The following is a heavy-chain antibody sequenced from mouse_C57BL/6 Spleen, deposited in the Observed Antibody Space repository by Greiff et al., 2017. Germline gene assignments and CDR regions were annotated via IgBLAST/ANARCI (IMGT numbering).Heavy chain of an antibody. CDR2: ISYDGSN. CDR1: GYSITSGYY. CDR3: ARGGYGYPFDY. J-gene: IGHJ2*01. D-gene: IGHD2-2*01. V-gene: IGHV3-6*01. Sequence: EVKLMESGPGLVKPSPSLSLTCSVTGYSITSGYYWNWIRQFPGNKLEWMGYISYDGSNNSNPSLKNRISITRDTSKNQFFLKLNSVTTEDTATYDCARGGYGYPFDYWGQGTTLTVSS.